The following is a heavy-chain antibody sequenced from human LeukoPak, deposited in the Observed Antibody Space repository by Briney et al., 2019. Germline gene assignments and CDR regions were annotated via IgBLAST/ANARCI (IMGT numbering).Heavy chain of an antibody. D-gene: IGHD3-16*01. CDR2: IIPILGIA. J-gene: IGHJ4*02. CDR3: APRGRL. Sequence: QCLELLGSIIPILGIANYSHKFHRRVTITADKSTSTAYMELSSLRSEDTAVYYCAPRGRLWGQGTLVTVSS. V-gene: IGHV1-69*02.